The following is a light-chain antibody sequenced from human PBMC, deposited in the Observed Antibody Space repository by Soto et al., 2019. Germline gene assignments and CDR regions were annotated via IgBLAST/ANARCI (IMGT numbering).Light chain of an antibody. CDR1: QSISSW. V-gene: IGKV1-5*01. J-gene: IGKJ1*01. CDR2: DAS. Sequence: DRVTITCRASQSISSWLAWYQQKPGKAPKFLIYDASNLESGVPSRFSGSGSGTEFTLTISSLQPDDFATYYCQQYDRYSWTFGQGTKVDIK. CDR3: QQYDRYSWT.